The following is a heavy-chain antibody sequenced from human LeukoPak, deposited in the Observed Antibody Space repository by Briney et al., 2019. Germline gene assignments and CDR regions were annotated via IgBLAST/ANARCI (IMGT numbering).Heavy chain of an antibody. Sequence: ASVKVSCKASGGTFSSYAISWVRQAPGQGLEWMGRIIPILGIANYAQKFQGRVTITADKSTSTAYMELSSLRSEDTVVYYCARRGGSLTFDYWGQGTLVTVSS. CDR2: IIPILGIA. V-gene: IGHV1-69*04. CDR3: ARRGGSLTFDY. CDR1: GGTFSSYA. D-gene: IGHD2-15*01. J-gene: IGHJ4*02.